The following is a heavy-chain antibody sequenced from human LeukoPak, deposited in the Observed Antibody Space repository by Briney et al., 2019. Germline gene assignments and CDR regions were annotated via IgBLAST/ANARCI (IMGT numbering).Heavy chain of an antibody. Sequence: GGSLRLSCAASGFTFSSYDMHWVRQAPGKGREWVAVMWDDKSNKYYADSVKGRFTISRDSSKNTLYLQMNNLGAEDTAMYYCARGRSGSYPPGIYWGQGTLVTVSS. CDR1: GFTFSSYD. CDR3: ARGRSGSYPPGIY. D-gene: IGHD1-26*01. J-gene: IGHJ4*02. V-gene: IGHV3-33*01. CDR2: MWDDKSNK.